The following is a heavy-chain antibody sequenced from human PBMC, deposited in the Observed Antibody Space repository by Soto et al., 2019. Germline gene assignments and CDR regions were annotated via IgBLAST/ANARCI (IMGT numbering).Heavy chain of an antibody. CDR3: ARGIFGVFTGYYPPGFDM. CDR2: IFYSGST. J-gene: IGHJ3*02. Sequence: SETLSLTCTVSGGSMSSGHYYWTWIRQHPEKGLEWIGYIFYSGSTQYNPSLRSRLTISIDTSETHFSLRLSSVTAADTAVYYCARGIFGVFTGYYPPGFDMWGQGTLVTVSS. V-gene: IGHV4-31*03. D-gene: IGHD3-9*01. CDR1: GGSMSSGHYY.